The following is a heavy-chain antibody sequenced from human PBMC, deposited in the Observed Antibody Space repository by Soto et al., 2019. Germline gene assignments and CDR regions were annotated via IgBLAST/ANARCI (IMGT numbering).Heavy chain of an antibody. CDR3: AKLTAP. CDR1: GFTFSASV. CDR2: ITSSGGGT. V-gene: IGHV3-23*01. J-gene: IGHJ1*01. Sequence: GRSRRRSGFASGFTFSASVMSWVRQAPGKGLEWVSSITSSGGGTYYADSVKGRFTVSRDNYKNTVYLQMNSLRDEDTAVYYCAKLTAPWGQGTLVTSSS. D-gene: IGHD5-18*01.